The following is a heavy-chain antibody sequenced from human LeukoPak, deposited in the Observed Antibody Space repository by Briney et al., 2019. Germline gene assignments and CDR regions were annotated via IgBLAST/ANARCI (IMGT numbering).Heavy chain of an antibody. Sequence: GASVKVSCKASGGTFSSYAISWVRQAPGQGLEWMGGIIPIFGTANYAQKFQGRVTITTDESTSTAYMELSSLRSEDTAVYYCARDYYDSRVFDPWGQGTLVTVSS. CDR2: IIPIFGTA. J-gene: IGHJ5*02. V-gene: IGHV1-69*05. CDR1: GGTFSSYA. CDR3: ARDYYDSRVFDP. D-gene: IGHD3-22*01.